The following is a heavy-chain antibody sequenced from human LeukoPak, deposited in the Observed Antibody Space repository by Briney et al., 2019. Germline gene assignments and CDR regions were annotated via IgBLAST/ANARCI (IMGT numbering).Heavy chain of an antibody. V-gene: IGHV1-18*01. J-gene: IGHJ6*02. Sequence: ASVKVSCKASGYTFTSYGISWVRQAPEQGLEWMGWISAYNGNTNYAQKLQGRVTMTTDTSTSTAYMELRSLRSDDTAVYYCARGPLVYCSSTSCKEDGMDVWGQGTTVTVSS. CDR1: GYTFTSYG. CDR2: ISAYNGNT. CDR3: ARGPLVYCSSTSCKEDGMDV. D-gene: IGHD2-2*01.